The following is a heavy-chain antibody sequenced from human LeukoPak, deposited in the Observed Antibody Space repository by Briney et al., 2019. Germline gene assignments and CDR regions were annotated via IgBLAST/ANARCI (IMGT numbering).Heavy chain of an antibody. CDR2: LSGSGAKT. D-gene: IGHD3-10*01. CDR3: AKHPDVGSYYYFQH. Sequence: GGSLRLSCVASGFTFSNYAMSWVRQAPGMGLEWVSALSGSGAKTYYADSMKGRFTISRDNSKTTLYLQVNSLRAEDTAVYYCAKHPDVGSYYYFQHWGQGTLVTVSS. V-gene: IGHV3-23*01. J-gene: IGHJ1*01. CDR1: GFTFSNYA.